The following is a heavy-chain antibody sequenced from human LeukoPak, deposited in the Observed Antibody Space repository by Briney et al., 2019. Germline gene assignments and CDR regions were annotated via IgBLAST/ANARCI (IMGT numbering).Heavy chain of an antibody. D-gene: IGHD3-3*01. J-gene: IGHJ4*02. CDR3: ARTYCYWSGYPTLGY. CDR2: MNPNSGNT. Sequence: ASVKVSCKASGYTFTSYDINWVRQATGQGLEWVGWMNPNSGNTGYAQKFQGRVTITRNTSISTAYMELSSLRSEDTAVYYCARTYCYWSGYPTLGYCGQATLVTVSS. CDR1: GYTFTSYD. V-gene: IGHV1-8*03.